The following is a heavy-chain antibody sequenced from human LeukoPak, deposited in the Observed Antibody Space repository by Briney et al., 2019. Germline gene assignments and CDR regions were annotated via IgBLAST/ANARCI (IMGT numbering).Heavy chain of an antibody. CDR2: IYYSGST. D-gene: IGHD2-2*01. CDR1: GGSISSGSYY. J-gene: IGHJ5*02. Sequence: PSETLSLTCTVSGGSISSGSYYWSWIRQPPGKGLEWIGYIYYSGSTNYNPSLKSRVTISVDTSKNQFSLKLSSVTAADTAVYYCAREGCSSTSCYPGEKNWFDPWGQGTLVTVSS. V-gene: IGHV4-61*01. CDR3: AREGCSSTSCYPGEKNWFDP.